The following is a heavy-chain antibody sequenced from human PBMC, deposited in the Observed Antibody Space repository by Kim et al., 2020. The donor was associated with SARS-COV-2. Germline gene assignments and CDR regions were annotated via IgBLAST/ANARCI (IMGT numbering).Heavy chain of an antibody. CDR1: GFTFSSYA. Sequence: GGSLRLSCSASGFTFSSYAMHWVRQAPGNRLEYVSVISGNGGSTYYADSVKGRFTISRDNSKNTLYLQMSSLRVEDTAVYYCVKIYDILTGYYFDYWGQG. CDR2: ISGNGGST. D-gene: IGHD3-9*01. CDR3: VKIYDILTGYYFDY. J-gene: IGHJ4*02. V-gene: IGHV3-64D*09.